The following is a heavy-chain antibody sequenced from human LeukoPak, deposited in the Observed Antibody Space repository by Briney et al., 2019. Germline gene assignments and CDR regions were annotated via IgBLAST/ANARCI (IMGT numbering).Heavy chain of an antibody. CDR2: VHLSGAT. CDR3: ARESGAFSPFGF. CDR1: GGSITTTNW. Sequence: SGTLSLTCAVSGGSITTTNWWSWVRQPPGKGLEWIGEVHLSGATNYNPSLESRVSMSIDKSKNHLSLEVTSVTAADTAIYYCARESGAFSPFGFWGQGTLLTVSS. V-gene: IGHV4-4*02. D-gene: IGHD1-26*01. J-gene: IGHJ4*02.